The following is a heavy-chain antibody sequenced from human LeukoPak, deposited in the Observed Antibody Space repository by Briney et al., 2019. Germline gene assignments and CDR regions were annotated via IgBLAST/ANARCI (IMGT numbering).Heavy chain of an antibody. D-gene: IGHD3-10*01. Sequence: ASVKVSCKASGYTFTGYYMHWVRQAPGQGLEWMGWINPNSGGTNYAQKFQGRVTMTRDTSISTAYMELSRQRSDDTAVYYCARDFSYYYGSGSFYWGQGTLVTVSS. V-gene: IGHV1-2*02. CDR1: GYTFTGYY. CDR2: INPNSGGT. CDR3: ARDFSYYYGSGSFY. J-gene: IGHJ4*02.